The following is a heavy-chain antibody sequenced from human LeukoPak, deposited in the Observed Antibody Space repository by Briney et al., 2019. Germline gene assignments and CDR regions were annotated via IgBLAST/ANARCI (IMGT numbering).Heavy chain of an antibody. CDR1: GYTFTSYD. D-gene: IGHD3-9*01. V-gene: IGHV1-8*01. J-gene: IGHJ4*02. CDR2: MNPNSGNT. CDR3: ARRGILTGTIDY. Sequence: GASVEVSCKASGYTFTSYDINWVRQATGQGLEWMGWMNPNSGNTGYAQKFQGRVTMTRNTSISTAYMELSSLRSEDTAVYYCARRGILTGTIDYWGQGTLVTVSS.